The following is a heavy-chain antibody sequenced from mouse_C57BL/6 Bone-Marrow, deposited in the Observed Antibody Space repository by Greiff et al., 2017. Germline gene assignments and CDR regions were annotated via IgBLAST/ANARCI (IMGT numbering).Heavy chain of an antibody. D-gene: IGHD2-5*01. CDR1: GYTFTSYG. CDR2: IYPRSGHT. Sequence: QVQLQQSGAELARPGASVKLSCKASGYTFTSYGISWVKQRTGQGLEWIGEIYPRSGHTYYNEKVKGKGTLTAGKSSSTAYMYLRSLTSEDSAVYFCARGPYYSNFVLFAYWGQGTLVTVSA. J-gene: IGHJ3*01. V-gene: IGHV1-81*01. CDR3: ARGPYYSNFVLFAY.